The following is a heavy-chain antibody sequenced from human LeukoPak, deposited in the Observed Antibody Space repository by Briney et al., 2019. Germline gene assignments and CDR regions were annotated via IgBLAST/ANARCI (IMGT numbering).Heavy chain of an antibody. CDR1: GYTFIGYY. J-gene: IGHJ3*02. Sequence: ASVKVSCKASGYTFIGYYMHWVRQAPGQGLEWMGWINPNSGGTNYAQKFQGRVTMTRDTSISTAYMELSRLRSDDTAVYYCARLYSGSYLPAFDIWGQGTMVTVSS. CDR2: INPNSGGT. D-gene: IGHD1-26*01. V-gene: IGHV1-2*02. CDR3: ARLYSGSYLPAFDI.